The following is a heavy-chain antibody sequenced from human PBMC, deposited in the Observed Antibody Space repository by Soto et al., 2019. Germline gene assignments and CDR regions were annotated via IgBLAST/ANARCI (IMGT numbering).Heavy chain of an antibody. J-gene: IGHJ4*02. V-gene: IGHV1-18*01. CDR3: ARDLPPVDY. CDR1: GYTFSSYF. Sequence: QVQLVQSGAEVKKPGASVKVSCKASGYTFSSYFISWVRQAPGQGLEWMGWISAYNGNTNYAQNLQGRVTMTTDTTTSTADMELRSLRSDDTAVYYCARDLPPVDYWGQGTLVTVSS. CDR2: ISAYNGNT.